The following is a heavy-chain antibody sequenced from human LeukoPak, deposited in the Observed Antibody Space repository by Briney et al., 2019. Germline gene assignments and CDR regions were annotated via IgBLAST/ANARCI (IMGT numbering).Heavy chain of an antibody. Sequence: GGSLRLSCAASGFTFSSYSMNWVRQAPGKGLEWVSSISSSSSYIYYADSVKGRFTISRDNAKNSLYLQMNSLRAEDTAVYYCARDRDGYKGHLFDYWGQGTLVTVSS. CDR2: ISSSSSYI. CDR1: GFTFSSYS. CDR3: ARDRDGYKGHLFDY. V-gene: IGHV3-21*01. J-gene: IGHJ4*02. D-gene: IGHD5-24*01.